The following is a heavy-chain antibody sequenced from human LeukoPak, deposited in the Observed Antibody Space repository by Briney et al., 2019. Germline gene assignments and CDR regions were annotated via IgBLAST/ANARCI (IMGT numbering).Heavy chain of an antibody. V-gene: IGHV3-53*05. D-gene: IGHD3-3*01. J-gene: IGHJ4*02. CDR1: GFTVSSNY. CDR2: IYSGGST. CDR3: ARACWSGYYLYYFDY. Sequence: PGGSLRLSCAASGFTVSSNYMSWVRQAPVKGLGWVSVIYSGGSTYYADSVKGRFTISRDNSKNTLYLQMNSLRAEDTAVYHCARACWSGYYLYYFDYWGQGTLVTVSS.